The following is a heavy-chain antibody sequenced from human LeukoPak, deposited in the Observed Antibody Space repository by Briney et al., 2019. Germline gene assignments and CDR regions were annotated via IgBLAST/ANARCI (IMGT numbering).Heavy chain of an antibody. V-gene: IGHV3-30-3*01. Sequence: GGSLRLSCAASGFTFSSYAMHWVRQAPGKGLEWVAVISYDGSNKYYADSVKGRFTISRDNSKNTLYLQMNSLRAEDTAVYYCARVDTTAVAGNFDYWGQGTLVTVSS. CDR1: GFTFSSYA. D-gene: IGHD6-19*01. CDR2: ISYDGSNK. CDR3: ARVDTTAVAGNFDY. J-gene: IGHJ4*02.